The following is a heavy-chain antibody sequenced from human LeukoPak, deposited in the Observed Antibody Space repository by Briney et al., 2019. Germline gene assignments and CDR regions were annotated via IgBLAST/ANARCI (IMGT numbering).Heavy chain of an antibody. CDR1: GYTFTGYY. CDR2: INPNSGGT. CDR3: ARGPSVLRYFDWLLSWFDP. D-gene: IGHD3-9*01. V-gene: IGHV1-2*02. J-gene: IGHJ5*02. Sequence: ASVKVSCKASGYTFTGYYMHWVRQAPGQGLEWMGWINPNSGGTNYAQKLQGRVTMTTDTSTSTAYMELRSLRSDDTAVYYCARGPSVLRYFDWLLSWFDPWGQGTLVTVSS.